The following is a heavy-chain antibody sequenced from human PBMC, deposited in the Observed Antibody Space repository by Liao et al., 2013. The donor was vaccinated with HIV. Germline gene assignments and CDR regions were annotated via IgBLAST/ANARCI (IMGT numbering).Heavy chain of an antibody. CDR2: IYTSGST. D-gene: IGHD2-2*01. CDR3: ARVVSTWPYQYYYMDV. Sequence: QLQLQESGPGLVKPSETLSLTCTVSGGSIRSYYWSWIRQPAGKGLQWIGRIYTSGSTNYNPSLKSRVTMSVDTSKNQFSLKLSSVTAADTAVYYCARVVSTWPYQYYYMDVWGKGTTVTVSS. J-gene: IGHJ6*03. CDR1: GGSIRSYY. V-gene: IGHV4-4*07.